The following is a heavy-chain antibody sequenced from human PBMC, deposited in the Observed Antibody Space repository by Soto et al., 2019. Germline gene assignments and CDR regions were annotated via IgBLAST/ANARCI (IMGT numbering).Heavy chain of an antibody. D-gene: IGHD1-26*01. CDR1: GFTFNIYA. J-gene: IGHJ4*02. CDR2: ISRYGDFT. V-gene: IGHV3-23*01. Sequence: EVQLLESGGDLIQPGGSLRLSCAASGFTFNIYAMTWVRQAPGKGLEWVSAISRYGDFTYYADPVEGRFTIFRDNSKNTLYLQMHSLRADDTAVYYCAKDSYLDHGRRGYLFDNWGQGTMVPVSS. CDR3: AKDSYLDHGRRGYLFDN.